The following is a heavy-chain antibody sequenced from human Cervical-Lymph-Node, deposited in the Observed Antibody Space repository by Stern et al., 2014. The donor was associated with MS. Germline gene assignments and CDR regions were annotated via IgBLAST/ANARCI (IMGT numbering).Heavy chain of an antibody. J-gene: IGHJ4*02. CDR3: LSDYN. CDR1: GYRFTSYG. CDR2: INTNTGNP. D-gene: IGHD5-24*01. V-gene: IGHV7-4-1*02. Sequence: QVQLVQSGSELKKPGASVKVSCTGHGYRFTSYGMNWVRQAPGQGLEWMGRINTNTGNPTYAPDFTGRFVFSLDTSVSTAYLEITSLKAEDTAVYYCLSDYNWGQGTLVTVSS.